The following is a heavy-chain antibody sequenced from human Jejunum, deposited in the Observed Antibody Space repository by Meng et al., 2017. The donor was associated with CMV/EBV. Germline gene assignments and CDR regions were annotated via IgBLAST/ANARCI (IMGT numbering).Heavy chain of an antibody. CDR3: ARGKDTVISGAYYYGVDV. J-gene: IGHJ6*02. D-gene: IGHD2-15*01. Sequence: MTWGGEAAGKGLEWVTYMSESGSTGYYADSVKGRFTISRDNAKNSLYLQMNSLREEDTAVYYCARGKDTVISGAYYYGVDVWGPGTTVTVSS. V-gene: IGHV3-48*02. CDR2: MSESGSTG.